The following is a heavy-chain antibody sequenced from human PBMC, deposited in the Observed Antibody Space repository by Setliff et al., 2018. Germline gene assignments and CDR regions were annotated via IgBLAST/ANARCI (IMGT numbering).Heavy chain of an antibody. CDR3: ARTCSGSGCYAGLES. CDR1: GFTFSTYR. Sequence: TGGSLRLSCAASGFTFSTYRMHWVRQAPGKGLEWVAVIWDDGGNKYHADSVKGRFTISRDNAKTSLYLQMDSLRVEDTAVYYCARTCSGSGCYAGLESWGQGTPVTVSS. J-gene: IGHJ4*02. CDR2: IWDDGGNK. D-gene: IGHD2-15*01. V-gene: IGHV3-33*08.